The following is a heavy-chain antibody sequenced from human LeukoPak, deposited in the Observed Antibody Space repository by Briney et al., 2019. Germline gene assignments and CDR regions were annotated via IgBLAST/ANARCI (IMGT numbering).Heavy chain of an antibody. Sequence: GGSLRLSCAASGFTFSSYAMSWVRQAPGKGLEWVSAISGSGGSTYYADSVKGRFTISRDNSKNTLYLQMNSLRAEGTAVYYCTRDGSASYAGFNYWGQGTLVTVSS. J-gene: IGHJ4*02. CDR1: GFTFSSYA. D-gene: IGHD1-26*01. V-gene: IGHV3-23*01. CDR3: TRDGSASYAGFNY. CDR2: ISGSGGST.